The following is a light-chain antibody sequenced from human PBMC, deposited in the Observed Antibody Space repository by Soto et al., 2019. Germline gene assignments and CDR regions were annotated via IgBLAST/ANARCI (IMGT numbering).Light chain of an antibody. V-gene: IGLV2-11*01. CDR1: SSDIGNYNY. J-gene: IGLJ3*02. CDR2: DVR. CDR3: CSYAGDSPGV. Sequence: QSVLTQPRSVSGSPGQSVTISCTGSSSDIGNYNYVSWYQQHPGKAPKLLIYDVRKRPLGVPDRFSASKSGITASLTISGLQTDDEADYYCCSYAGDSPGVFGGGTQLTVL.